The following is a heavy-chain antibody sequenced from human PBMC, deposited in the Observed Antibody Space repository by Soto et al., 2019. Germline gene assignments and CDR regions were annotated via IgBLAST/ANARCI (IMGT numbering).Heavy chain of an antibody. CDR3: ARDHPHSYGVYYFDY. CDR2: IYYTGNT. V-gene: IGHV4-59*12. J-gene: IGHJ4*02. D-gene: IGHD5-18*01. Sequence: SETLSLTCTVSGASMSSYYWSWIRQPPGKGLEYIGFIYYTGNTNYSPSLKGRVTISIDTSKNQFSLTLNSVTAADTAVYYCARDHPHSYGVYYFDYWGQGTPVTVSS. CDR1: GASMSSYY.